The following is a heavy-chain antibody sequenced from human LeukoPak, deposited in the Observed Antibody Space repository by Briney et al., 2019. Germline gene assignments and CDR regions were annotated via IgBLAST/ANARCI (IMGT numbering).Heavy chain of an antibody. V-gene: IGHV4-34*01. CDR3: ARDHQYYYDSSGYWKYYFDY. Sequence: KTSETLSLTCAVYGGSFSGYYWSWIRQPPGKGLEWIGEIYHGGSTNYNPSLKSRVTISVDKSKNQFSLKLSSVTAADTAVYYCARDHQYYYDSSGYWKYYFDYWGQGTLVTVSS. CDR2: IYHGGST. D-gene: IGHD3-22*01. J-gene: IGHJ4*02. CDR1: GGSFSGYY.